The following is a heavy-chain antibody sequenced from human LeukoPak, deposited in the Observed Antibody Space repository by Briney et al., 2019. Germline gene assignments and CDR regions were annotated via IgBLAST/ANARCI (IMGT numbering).Heavy chain of an antibody. Sequence: GASVKVSCKASGYTFTSYDINWVRQATGQGLEWMGWMNPNSGNTGYAQKFQGRVTITRNTSISTAYMELSSLRSEDAAVYYCAGGYCSGGGCYSVENWFDPWGQGTLVTVSS. J-gene: IGHJ5*02. V-gene: IGHV1-8*03. CDR1: GYTFTSYD. D-gene: IGHD2-15*01. CDR2: MNPNSGNT. CDR3: AGGYCSGGGCYSVENWFDP.